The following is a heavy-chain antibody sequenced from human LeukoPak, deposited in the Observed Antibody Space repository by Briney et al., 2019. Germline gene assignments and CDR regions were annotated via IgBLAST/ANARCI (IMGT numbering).Heavy chain of an antibody. CDR1: GGSLSSGSYY. V-gene: IGHV4-61*01. CDR3: ARDGGQWLGIDY. D-gene: IGHD6-19*01. J-gene: IGHJ4*02. CDR2: IYYSGST. Sequence: SETLSLTCTVSGGSLSSGSYYGSWLRQPPGTGLEWIGYIYYSGSTNYNPSLKSRVTISVDTSKNQFSPKLSSVTAADTAVYYCARDGGQWLGIDYWGQGTLVTVSS.